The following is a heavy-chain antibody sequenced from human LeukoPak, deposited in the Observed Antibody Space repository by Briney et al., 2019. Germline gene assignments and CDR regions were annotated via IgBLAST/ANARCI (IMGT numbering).Heavy chain of an antibody. V-gene: IGHV4-61*02. J-gene: IGHJ5*02. CDR2: IYVSGNT. CDR3: AGTRRYCSGGSCYNWFDP. D-gene: IGHD2-15*01. CDR1: GSSISSDIYY. Sequence: RASETLSLTCTVSGSSISSDIYYWSWIRQPAGKGLEWIGRIYVSGNTNYNLSLKSRVTISVDMSKNQISLKLSSVTAADTAVYYCAGTRRYCSGGSCYNWFDPWGQGTLVTVSS.